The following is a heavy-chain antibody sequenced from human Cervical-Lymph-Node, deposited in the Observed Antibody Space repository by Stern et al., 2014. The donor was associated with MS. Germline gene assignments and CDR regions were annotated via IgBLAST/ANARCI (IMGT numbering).Heavy chain of an antibody. D-gene: IGHD5-18*01. CDR1: GYTFTSYG. CDR3: AKHSYGYSYGSFDH. J-gene: IGHJ5*02. CDR2: ISAYNGKT. V-gene: IGHV1-18*01. Sequence: QVQLVQSGAEVKKPGASVKVSCEVYGYTFTSYGISWVRQAPGQGPEWMGWISAYNGKTNYAQKFRGRFTMTTDTSTNTANMELRSLRSDDTAVYYCAKHSYGYSYGSFDHWGQGTLVTVSS.